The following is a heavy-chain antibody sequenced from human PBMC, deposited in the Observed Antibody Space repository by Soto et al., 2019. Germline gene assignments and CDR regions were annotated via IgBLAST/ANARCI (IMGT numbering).Heavy chain of an antibody. CDR1: GFTFSSYA. D-gene: IGHD3-3*01. CDR2: ISYDGSNK. CDR3: ARDQGYDFLSGILSPDYYYYYGMDV. V-gene: IGHV3-30-3*01. J-gene: IGHJ6*02. Sequence: GGSLRLFXAASGFTFSSYAMHWVRQAPGKGLEWVAVISYDGSNKYYADSVKGRFTISRDNSKNTLYLQMNRLRDEDTAVYYCARDQGYDFLSGILSPDYYYYYGMDVWGQGTTATVYS.